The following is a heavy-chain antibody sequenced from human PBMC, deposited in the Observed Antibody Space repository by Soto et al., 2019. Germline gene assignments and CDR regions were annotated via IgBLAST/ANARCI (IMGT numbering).Heavy chain of an antibody. J-gene: IGHJ4*02. CDR3: AIRASYYDSSGYFDY. CDR1: GFTFSSYW. V-gene: IGHV3-74*01. D-gene: IGHD3-22*01. CDR2: INSDGSST. Sequence: EVQLVESGGGLVQPGGSLRLSCAASGFTFSSYWMHWVRQAQGKGLVWVSRINSDGSSTSYADSVKGRFTISRDNGKNTLYLQMNSLRAEDTAVYYCAIRASYYDSSGYFDYWGQGTLVTVSS.